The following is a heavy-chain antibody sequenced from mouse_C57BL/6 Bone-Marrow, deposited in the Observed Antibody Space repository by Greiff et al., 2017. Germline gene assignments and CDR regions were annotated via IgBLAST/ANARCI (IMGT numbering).Heavy chain of an antibody. CDR3: ARGGIYYGNYGFAY. CDR2: IYPGSGST. Sequence: QVQLQQPGAELVKPGASVKMSCKASGYTFTSYWITWVKQRPGQGLEWIADIYPGSGSTNYNEKFKSKATLTVDTSSSTAYMQLSSLTSEDSAVYYCARGGIYYGNYGFAYWGQGTLVTVSA. D-gene: IGHD2-1*01. J-gene: IGHJ3*01. V-gene: IGHV1-55*01. CDR1: GYTFTSYW.